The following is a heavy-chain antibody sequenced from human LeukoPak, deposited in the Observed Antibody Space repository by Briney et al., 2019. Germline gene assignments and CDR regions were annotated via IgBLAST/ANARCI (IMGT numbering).Heavy chain of an antibody. CDR1: GGSFSGYY. D-gene: IGHD3-10*01. CDR3: ARQPKSCTPGVFITGKACWFDS. CDR2: INHSGST. Sequence: SETLSLTCVVYGGSFSGYYWSWIRQPPGKGLEWIGEINHSGSTNYNPSLKSRVTISVDTSKNQFSLKLSSVNAADTAVYFCARQPKSCTPGVFITGKACWFDSWGQGTLVTVSS. J-gene: IGHJ5*01. V-gene: IGHV4-34*01.